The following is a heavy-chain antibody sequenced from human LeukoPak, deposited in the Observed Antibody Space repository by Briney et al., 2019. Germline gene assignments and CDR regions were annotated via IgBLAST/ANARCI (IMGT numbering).Heavy chain of an antibody. D-gene: IGHD5-18*01. Sequence: GGSLRLSCAASGFTFSSYWMHWVRQAPGKGLVWVSRINSDGSSTSYADSVKGRFTISRDNAKNTLYLQMNSLRPEDTAVYYCASGQGYSYGHPFDYWGQGTLVTVSS. CDR1: GFTFSSYW. CDR2: INSDGSST. CDR3: ASGQGYSYGHPFDY. J-gene: IGHJ4*02. V-gene: IGHV3-74*01.